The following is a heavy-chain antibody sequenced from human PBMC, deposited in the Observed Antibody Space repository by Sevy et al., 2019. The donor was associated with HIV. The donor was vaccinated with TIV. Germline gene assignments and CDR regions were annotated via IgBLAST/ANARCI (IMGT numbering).Heavy chain of an antibody. V-gene: IGHV3-21*01. D-gene: IGHD3-22*01. CDR1: GFTFRSYS. CDR2: IRSSSSYI. Sequence: GGSLRLSCAASGFTFRSYSMNWVRQAPGKGLEWVSSIRSSSSYIYYADSVKGRFTISRDNAKNSLYLQMNSLRAEDTAVYYCARSYYYDSSGYYYFNWFDPWGQGTLVTVSS. J-gene: IGHJ5*02. CDR3: ARSYYYDSSGYYYFNWFDP.